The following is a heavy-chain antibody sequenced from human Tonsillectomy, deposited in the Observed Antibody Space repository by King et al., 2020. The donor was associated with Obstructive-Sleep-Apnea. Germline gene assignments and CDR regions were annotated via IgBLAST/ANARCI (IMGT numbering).Heavy chain of an antibody. CDR3: AREDLSDYDILTGYYRPFDY. J-gene: IGHJ4*02. CDR1: GSSISSGYY. V-gene: IGHV4-38-2*02. Sequence: QLQESGPGLVKPSETLSLTCTVSGSSISSGYYWGWIRQPPGKGLEWIGSIYHSGSTYYNPSLKSRVTISVDTSKNQFSLKLSSVTAADTAVYYCAREDLSDYDILTGYYRPFDYWGQGTLVTVSS. D-gene: IGHD3-9*01. CDR2: IYHSGST.